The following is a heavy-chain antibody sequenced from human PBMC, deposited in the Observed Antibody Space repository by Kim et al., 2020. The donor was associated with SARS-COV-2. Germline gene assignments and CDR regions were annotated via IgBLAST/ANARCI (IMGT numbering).Heavy chain of an antibody. D-gene: IGHD3-10*01. J-gene: IGHJ3*02. CDR3: ARQGSGSGTHGALHI. CDR2: TDPSGDT. Sequence: SETLSLTCAVYVGSFSGYFWTWIRQVPGKGLEWIGETDPSGDTRYNPSLQSRVTILVDKSENQFSLKLISVISADTAVYYCARQGSGSGTHGALHIWGPG. CDR1: VGSFSGYF. V-gene: IGHV4-34*01.